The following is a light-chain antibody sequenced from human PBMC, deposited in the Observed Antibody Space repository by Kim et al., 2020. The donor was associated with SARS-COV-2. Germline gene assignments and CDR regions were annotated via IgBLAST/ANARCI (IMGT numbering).Light chain of an antibody. CDR2: EAS. CDR1: QSVTTW. CDR3: QQYDAYPRT. V-gene: IGKV1-5*03. J-gene: IGKJ1*01. Sequence: GDRVTITCRASQSVTTWLAWYQQKPGQAPKLLIYEASSLQNGVPPRFSGSGSGTEFALTISSLQPEDFATYYCQQYDAYPRTFGQGTKV.